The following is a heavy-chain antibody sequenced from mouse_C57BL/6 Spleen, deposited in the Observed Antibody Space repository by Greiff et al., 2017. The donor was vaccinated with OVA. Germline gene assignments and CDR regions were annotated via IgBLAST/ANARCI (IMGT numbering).Heavy chain of an antibody. CDR2: INYDGSST. CDR3: ARALYGNYDY. J-gene: IGHJ2*01. V-gene: IGHV5-16*01. D-gene: IGHD2-1*01. CDR1: GFTFSDYY. Sequence: EVQRVESEGRLVQPGSSMKLSCTASGFTFSDYYMAWVRQVPEKGLEWVANINYDGSSTYYLDSLKSRFIISRDNAKNILYLQMSSLKSEDTATYYCARALYGNYDYWGQGTTLTVSS.